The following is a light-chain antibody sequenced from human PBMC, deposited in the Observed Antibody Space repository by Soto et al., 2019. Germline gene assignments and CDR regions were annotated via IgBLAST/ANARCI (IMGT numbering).Light chain of an antibody. CDR1: QAISNY. CDR2: ASS. V-gene: IGKV1-27*01. Sequence: DIQMTQSPSSLSASVGDRVTITCRASQAISNYLAWYQQKPGRVPTLLLSASSTLQSGVPSRFSGSGFGTDFTLTITSLQPEDVATYYYQRYNGASTFGQGTKVEI. CDR3: QRYNGAST. J-gene: IGKJ1*01.